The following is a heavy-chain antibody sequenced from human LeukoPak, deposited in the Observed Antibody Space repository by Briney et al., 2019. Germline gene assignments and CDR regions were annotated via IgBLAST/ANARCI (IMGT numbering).Heavy chain of an antibody. CDR2: IYTSGST. D-gene: IGHD3-22*01. CDR3: ARVGQDSSGYYFADY. CDR1: GGSISSYY. Sequence: SETLSLTCTVSGGSISSYYWSWIRQPAGKGLEWIGRIYTSGSTNYNPSLKSRVTMSVDTSKNQFSLKLSSVTAADTAVYYCARVGQDSSGYYFADYWGQGTLVTVSS. J-gene: IGHJ4*02. V-gene: IGHV4-4*07.